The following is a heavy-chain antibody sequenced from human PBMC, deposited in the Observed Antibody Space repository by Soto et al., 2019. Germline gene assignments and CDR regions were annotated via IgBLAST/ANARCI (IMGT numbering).Heavy chain of an antibody. Sequence: SVKVSCKASGGTFSSYAISWVRQAPGQGLEWMGGIIPIFGTANYAQKFQGRVTITADESTSTAYMELSSLRSEDTAVYYCARTRATHIAVAENWGQGTLVTVSS. D-gene: IGHD6-19*01. CDR1: GGTFSSYA. CDR2: IIPIFGTA. V-gene: IGHV1-69*13. CDR3: ARTRATHIAVAEN. J-gene: IGHJ4*02.